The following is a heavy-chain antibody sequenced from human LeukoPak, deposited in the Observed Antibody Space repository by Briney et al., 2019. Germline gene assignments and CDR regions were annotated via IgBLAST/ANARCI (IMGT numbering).Heavy chain of an antibody. J-gene: IGHJ6*03. CDR3: ARRSVVIIPPFYYYYMDV. Sequence: SETLSLTCTVSGGSISSGSYYWSWIRQPAGKGLEWIGRIYTSGSTNYNPSLKSRVTISVDTSKNQFSLKLSPVTAADTAVYYCARRSVVIIPPFYYYYMDVWGKGTTVTVSS. CDR1: GGSISSGSYY. V-gene: IGHV4-61*02. CDR2: IYTSGST. D-gene: IGHD3-3*01.